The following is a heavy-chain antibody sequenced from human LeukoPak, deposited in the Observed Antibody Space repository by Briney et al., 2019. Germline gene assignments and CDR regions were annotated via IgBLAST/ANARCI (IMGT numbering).Heavy chain of an antibody. CDR3: ARRARRGITMIGFDY. J-gene: IGHJ4*02. CDR1: GGSISSSYYY. Sequence: SETLSLTCTVSGGSISSSYYYWAWIRQPPGKGLEWIGSFHFGGNTYYNPSLKSRLTISVDTSKNQFPLKLYSVTAADTAVYYCARRARRGITMIGFDYWGQGTLVTVSS. D-gene: IGHD3-22*01. CDR2: FHFGGNT. V-gene: IGHV4-39*01.